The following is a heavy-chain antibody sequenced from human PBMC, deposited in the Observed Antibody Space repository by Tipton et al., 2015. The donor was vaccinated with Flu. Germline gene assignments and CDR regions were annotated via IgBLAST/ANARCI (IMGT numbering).Heavy chain of an antibody. V-gene: IGHV4-34*01. D-gene: IGHD6-19*01. CDR2: IRPSGST. Sequence: TLSLTCAVYGGSFSEYNWGWVRQSPGTRLEWIGEIRPSGSTNYSPSLKSRVTMSEDTSKNQFSLRLNSVTAADTAVYYCARLPRYSSGWGRYFDLWGRGTLVTVSS. CDR1: GGSFSEYN. J-gene: IGHJ2*01. CDR3: ARLPRYSSGWGRYFDL.